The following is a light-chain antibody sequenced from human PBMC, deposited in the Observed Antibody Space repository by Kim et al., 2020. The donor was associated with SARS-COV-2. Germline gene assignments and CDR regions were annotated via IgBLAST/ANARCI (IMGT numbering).Light chain of an antibody. CDR2: DDS. CDR1: SSDVGGYNY. V-gene: IGLV2-14*04. CDR3: SSYTSSSTLYV. J-gene: IGLJ1*01. Sequence: SITITCTGTSSDVGGYNYDSWYQQHPGKAPKLMIYDDSNRPSGVSNRFSGSKSGNTASLTISGLQAEDEADYYCSSYTSSSTLYVFGTGTKVTVL.